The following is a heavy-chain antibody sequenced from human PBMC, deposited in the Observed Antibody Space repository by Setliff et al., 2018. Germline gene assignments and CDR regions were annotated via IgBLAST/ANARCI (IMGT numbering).Heavy chain of an antibody. D-gene: IGHD5-12*01. CDR3: ARGSGYLTSFYYYYYGMDV. V-gene: IGHV3-7*01. Sequence: PGGSLRLSCAASGFTFSSYWMSWVRQAPGKGLEWVANIKQDGSEKYYVDSVKGRFTISRDNAKNSLYLQMNSLRAEDTAVYYCARGSGYLTSFYYYYYGMDVWGQGTTVTVSS. CDR1: GFTFSSYW. J-gene: IGHJ6*02. CDR2: IKQDGSEK.